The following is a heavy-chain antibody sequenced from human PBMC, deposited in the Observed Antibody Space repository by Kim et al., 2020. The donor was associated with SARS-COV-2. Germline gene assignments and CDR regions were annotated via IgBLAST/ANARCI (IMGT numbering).Heavy chain of an antibody. V-gene: IGHV4-34*01. CDR3: ARVHCSSTSCLNYYYYYGMGV. CDR1: GGSFSGYY. D-gene: IGHD2-2*01. Sequence: SETLSLTCAVYGGSFSGYYWSWIRQPPGKGLEWMGEINHSGSTNYNPSLKSRVTISVDTSKNQFSLKLSSVTAADTAVYYCARVHCSSTSCLNYYYYYGMGVWGQGTTVTVSS. J-gene: IGHJ6*02. CDR2: INHSGST.